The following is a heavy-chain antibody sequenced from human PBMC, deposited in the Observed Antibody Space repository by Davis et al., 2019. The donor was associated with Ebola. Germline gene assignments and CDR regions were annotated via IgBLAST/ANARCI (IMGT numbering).Heavy chain of an antibody. CDR2: FYYTGST. CDR1: GGSFSGYY. Sequence: GSLRLSCAVYGGSFSGYYWSWIRQPPGKGLEWIGYFYYTGSTNYNPSLKSRVTMSVDTSKNHFSLKLSSVTAADTAVYYCARGPRWLLDFWGQGTRVTVSS. J-gene: IGHJ4*02. V-gene: IGHV4-59*01. CDR3: ARGPRWLLDF. D-gene: IGHD5-24*01.